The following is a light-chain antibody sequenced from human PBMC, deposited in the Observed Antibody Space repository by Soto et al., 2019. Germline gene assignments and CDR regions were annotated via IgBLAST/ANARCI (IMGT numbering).Light chain of an antibody. CDR2: WAS. CDR3: QQYFTTPPT. J-gene: IGKJ2*01. CDR1: QSILYSSNNKNY. Sequence: DIVMTQSPDSLAVSLGERATINCKSSQSILYSSNNKNYLAWYQQKPGHPPRLLIFWASTRESGVPDRFSGSGSGTDFTLTISSLQAEDVAVYHCQQYFTTPPTFGQGTKLDIK. V-gene: IGKV4-1*01.